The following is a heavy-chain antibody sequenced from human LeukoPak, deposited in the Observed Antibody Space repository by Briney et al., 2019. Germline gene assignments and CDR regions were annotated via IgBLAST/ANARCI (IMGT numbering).Heavy chain of an antibody. Sequence: EASVKVSCKASGYTFTGYFMRWVRQAPGQGLEWMGWINPNSGDTNYAQKFQGRVTMTRDTSISTAYMELSRLRSDDTAVYYCARDHNPPYYDILTGYYSARLGGYMDVWGKGTTVTISS. CDR2: INPNSGDT. CDR1: GYTFTGYF. V-gene: IGHV1-2*02. D-gene: IGHD3-9*01. J-gene: IGHJ6*03. CDR3: ARDHNPPYYDILTGYYSARLGGYMDV.